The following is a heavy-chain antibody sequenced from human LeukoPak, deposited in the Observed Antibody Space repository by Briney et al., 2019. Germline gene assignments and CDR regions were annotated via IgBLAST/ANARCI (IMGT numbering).Heavy chain of an antibody. CDR1: GGSIRSYY. CDR3: ASGSGYFFNY. V-gene: IGHV4-39*02. D-gene: IGHD1-14*01. CDR2: IYSTVST. Sequence: SETLSLTCTVSGGSIRSYYWSWIRQPPGKGLEWLGTIYSTVSTYYNASLKSRVTISVDTSKNHFSLKLSSVTAADTAAYYCASGSGYFFNYWGQGTLVTVSS. J-gene: IGHJ4*01.